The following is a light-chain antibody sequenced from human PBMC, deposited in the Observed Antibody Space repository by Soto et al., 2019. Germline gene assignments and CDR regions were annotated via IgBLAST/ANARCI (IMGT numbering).Light chain of an antibody. V-gene: IGLV1-44*01. J-gene: IGLJ3*02. Sequence: QSVLTQPPSASGTPGQRVTISCSGSSSNIGNNTVNWYQQLPGTAPKLLIYGNNQRTSGVPDRFSGSKSGTSASLANSGLQSEDEADYFCAAWDGSLNAPVFGGGTQLPVL. CDR1: SSNIGNNT. CDR2: GNN. CDR3: AAWDGSLNAPV.